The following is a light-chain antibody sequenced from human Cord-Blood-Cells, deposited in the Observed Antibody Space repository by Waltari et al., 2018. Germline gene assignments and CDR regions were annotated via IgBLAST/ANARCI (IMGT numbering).Light chain of an antibody. CDR1: QSVSSY. CDR2: DAS. V-gene: IGKV3-11*01. J-gene: IGKJ5*01. CDR3: QQRSNWPLT. Sequence: EIVLTQSPATLSLSPGERATLSCRASQSVSSYLAWYQQKPGQAPRLLIYDASSRATGIPASVSGSGSGTDYTLTISSLEPEDFAVYYCQQRSNWPLTCGQGTRLEIK.